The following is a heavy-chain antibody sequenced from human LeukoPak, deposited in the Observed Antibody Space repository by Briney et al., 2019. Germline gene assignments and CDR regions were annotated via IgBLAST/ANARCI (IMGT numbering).Heavy chain of an antibody. D-gene: IGHD3-3*01. CDR1: GFTVSSNY. CDR2: IYSGGST. V-gene: IGHV3-53*01. Sequence: GGSLRLSCAASGFTVSSNYISWVRQAPGKGLEWVSVIYSGGSTYYADSVKGRFTISRDNSKNTLYLQMNSLRAEDTAVYYCATAFWSGYYSEVGYYYGMDVWGQGTTVTVSS. CDR3: ATAFWSGYYSEVGYYYGMDV. J-gene: IGHJ6*02.